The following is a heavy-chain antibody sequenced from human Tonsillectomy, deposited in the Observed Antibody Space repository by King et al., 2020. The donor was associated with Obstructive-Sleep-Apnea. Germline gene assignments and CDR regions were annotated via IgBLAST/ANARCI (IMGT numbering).Heavy chain of an antibody. CDR2: ISYVGSDK. Sequence: VQLVESGGGVVQPGRSLRLSCAASGFTFSSYGMHLVRQAPGKGLEWVSVISYVGSDKYYADSVKGRFTISRDNSKNTLYLQMNSLRAEDTAVYYCARSSPADYWGQGTQVTVSS. CDR1: GFTFSSYG. CDR3: ARSSPADY. J-gene: IGHJ4*02. V-gene: IGHV3-30*03.